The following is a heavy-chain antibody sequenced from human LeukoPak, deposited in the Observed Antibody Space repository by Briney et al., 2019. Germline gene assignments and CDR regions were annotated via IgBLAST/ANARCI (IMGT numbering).Heavy chain of an antibody. CDR3: ARDYCSSTSCYVDY. J-gene: IGHJ4*02. Sequence: ASVKVSCKASGYTFTSYDINWVRQATGQGLEWMGWMNPNSGNTGYAQKFQGRVTMTRNTSISTAYMELSRLRSDDTAVYYCARDYCSSTSCYVDYWGQGTLVTVSS. CDR2: MNPNSGNT. D-gene: IGHD2-2*01. CDR1: GYTFTSYD. V-gene: IGHV1-8*01.